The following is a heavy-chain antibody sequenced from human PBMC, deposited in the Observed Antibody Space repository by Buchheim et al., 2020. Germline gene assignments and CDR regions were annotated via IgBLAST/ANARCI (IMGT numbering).Heavy chain of an antibody. CDR2: ISSSSSYI. Sequence: EVQLVESGGGLVKPGGSLRLSCAASGFTFSSYSMNWVRQAPGKGLEWVSSISSSSSYIYSADSVKGRFTISSDNAKNSLYLQMNSLRAEDTAVYYCARHSSSWYCDYWGQGTL. J-gene: IGHJ4*02. V-gene: IGHV3-21*01. CDR3: ARHSSSWYCDY. D-gene: IGHD6-13*01. CDR1: GFTFSSYS.